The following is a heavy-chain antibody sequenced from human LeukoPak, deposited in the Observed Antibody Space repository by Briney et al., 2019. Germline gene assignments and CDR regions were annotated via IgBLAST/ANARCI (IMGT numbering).Heavy chain of an antibody. CDR1: GFTFSSYG. Sequence: PGGSLRLSCAASGFTFSSYGMHWVRQAPGKGLEWVAVIWYDGSNKYYADSVKGRFTISRDNSKNTLYLQMNSLRAEDTAVYYCARAYLAQLWLPFDYWGQGTLVTVSS. V-gene: IGHV3-33*01. J-gene: IGHJ4*02. CDR2: IWYDGSNK. D-gene: IGHD5-18*01. CDR3: ARAYLAQLWLPFDY.